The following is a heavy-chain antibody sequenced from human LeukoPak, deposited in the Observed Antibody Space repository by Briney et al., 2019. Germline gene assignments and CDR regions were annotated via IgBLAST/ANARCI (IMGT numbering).Heavy chain of an antibody. D-gene: IGHD1-26*01. V-gene: IGHV3-7*01. CDR1: GFTFSNYW. Sequence: PGGSLRLSCEGSGFTFSNYWMGWVRQAPGKGLEWVANIKEDGSEKHYVDSVKGRFTISRDNAKNSLYLQSLYLQMNSLRAEDTAVYYCARPGIAGAQGLVDVWGKGTTVTVSS. J-gene: IGHJ6*04. CDR2: IKEDGSEK. CDR3: ARPGIAGAQGLVDV.